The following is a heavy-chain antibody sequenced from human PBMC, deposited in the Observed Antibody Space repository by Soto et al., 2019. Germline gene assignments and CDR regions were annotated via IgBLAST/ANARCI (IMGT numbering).Heavy chain of an antibody. Sequence: SQTLSLTCVISGDSVSSNSAAWNWIRQSPSRGLEWLGRTYYRSKWYNDYAVSVKSRITINPDTSKNQFSLQLNSVTPEDTAVYYCARGFAAAGSTGFDYWGQGTLVTVSS. CDR3: ARGFAAAGSTGFDY. J-gene: IGHJ4*02. D-gene: IGHD6-13*01. CDR2: TYYRSKWYN. CDR1: GDSVSSNSAA. V-gene: IGHV6-1*01.